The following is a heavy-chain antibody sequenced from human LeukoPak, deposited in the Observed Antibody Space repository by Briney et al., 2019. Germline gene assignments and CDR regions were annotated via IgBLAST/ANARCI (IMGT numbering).Heavy chain of an antibody. D-gene: IGHD5-18*01. V-gene: IGHV5-51*01. J-gene: IGHJ4*02. CDR3: ARRGGVGYSYGPIDY. CDR2: IYPGDSDT. Sequence: GESLKISCQGSGYSFTSYWIGWVRQMPGKGLEWMGIIYPGDSDTRYSPSFQGQVTISADKSISTAYLQWSSLEASDTAMYYCARRGGVGYSYGPIDYWGQGTLVTVSS. CDR1: GYSFTSYW.